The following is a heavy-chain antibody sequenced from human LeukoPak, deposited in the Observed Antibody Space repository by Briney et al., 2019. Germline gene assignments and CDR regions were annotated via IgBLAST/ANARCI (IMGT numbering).Heavy chain of an antibody. V-gene: IGHV3-11*04. D-gene: IGHD5-24*01. CDR1: GFTFSDYY. CDR3: ARDDVGLATTAHYFDS. J-gene: IGHJ4*02. Sequence: PGGSLRLSCAASGFTFSDYYMSWIRQAPGKGLEWVSYISSSGSTIYYADSVKGRFTISRDDSKNMVFLQMNSLRPEDSAVYYCARDDVGLATTAHYFDSWGQGTLVTVS. CDR2: ISSSGSTI.